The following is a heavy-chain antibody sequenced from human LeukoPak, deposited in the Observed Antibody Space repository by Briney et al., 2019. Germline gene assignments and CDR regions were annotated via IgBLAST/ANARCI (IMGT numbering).Heavy chain of an antibody. D-gene: IGHD6-6*01. V-gene: IGHV1-18*01. CDR3: ARREQLAQFFDY. J-gene: IGHJ4*02. CDR2: ISAYNGNT. CDR1: GYTFTSYG. Sequence: ASVKVSCKASGYTFTSYGIGWVRQAPGQGLEWMGWISAYNGNTNYAQKLQGRVTMTTDTSTSTAYMELRSLRSDDTAVYYCARREQLAQFFDYWGQGTLVTVSS.